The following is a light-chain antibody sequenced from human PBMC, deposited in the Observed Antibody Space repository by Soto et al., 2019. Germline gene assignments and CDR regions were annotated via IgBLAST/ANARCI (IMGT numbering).Light chain of an antibody. CDR3: QHYNSYSTPRT. Sequence: DIQMTQSPSTLSASVGDRVTITCGAGQTITRCIAWYQQKPGKAPKLLIYDASTLESGVPSRLSGSGSGTEFTLTISSLQPDDFATYYCQHYNSYSTPRTFGHGTQVDIK. CDR2: DAS. V-gene: IGKV1-5*01. J-gene: IGKJ1*01. CDR1: QTITRC.